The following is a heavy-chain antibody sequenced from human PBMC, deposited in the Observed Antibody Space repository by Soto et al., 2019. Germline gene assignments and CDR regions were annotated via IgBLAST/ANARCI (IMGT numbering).Heavy chain of an antibody. V-gene: IGHV1-18*01. D-gene: IGHD3-10*01. J-gene: IGHJ6*03. CDR1: GYTFTSYG. CDR3: ARDDAGGSGSYYYYYYYMDV. CDR2: ISAYNGNT. Sequence: ASVKVSCKASGYTFTSYGISWVRQAPGQGLEWMGWISAYNGNTNYAQKLQGRVTMTTDTSTSTAYMELRSLRSDDTAVYYCARDDAGGSGSYYYYYYYMDVGGKGTTVTVSS.